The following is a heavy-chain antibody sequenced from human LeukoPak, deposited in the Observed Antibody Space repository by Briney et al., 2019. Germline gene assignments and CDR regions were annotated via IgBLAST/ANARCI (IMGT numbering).Heavy chain of an antibody. CDR1: GGSISNYY. CDR3: AGVGLEMASIAPYYGMDV. Sequence: SETLSLTCTVSGGSISNYYWSWTRQPAGKGLEWIGHIYSSGSTNYNPSLKSRVTMSVDTSRNQFSLNLRSVTAADTAVYYCAGVGLEMASIAPYYGMDVWGQGTTVTVSS. D-gene: IGHD5-24*01. CDR2: IYSSGST. J-gene: IGHJ6*02. V-gene: IGHV4-4*07.